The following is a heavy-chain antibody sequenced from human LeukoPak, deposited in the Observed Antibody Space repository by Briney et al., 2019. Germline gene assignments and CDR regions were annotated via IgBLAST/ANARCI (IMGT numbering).Heavy chain of an antibody. CDR3: ARITYDFWGGYYMPYDP. CDR1: GYTFTNYG. CDR2: INIYNGNT. Sequence: ASVKVSFKASGYTFTNYGISWVRQAAGQGLEWMGWINIYNGNTDYAQKLRGRVTMTTDTSTSTADMELRSLRSDNTAVYYSARITYDFWGGYYMPYDPWGQGTLVTVSS. J-gene: IGHJ5*02. D-gene: IGHD3-3*01. V-gene: IGHV1-18*01.